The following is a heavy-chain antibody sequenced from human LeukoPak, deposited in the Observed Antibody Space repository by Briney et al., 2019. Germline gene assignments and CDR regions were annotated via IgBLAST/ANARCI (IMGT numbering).Heavy chain of an antibody. CDR3: ARGDYGDYWDYYYYMDV. V-gene: IGHV1-8*03. Sequence: ASVKVSCKASGYTFTSYYMHWVRQATGQGLEWMGWMNPNSGNTGYAQKFQGRVTITRNTSISTAYMELSSLRSEDTAVYYCARGDYGDYWDYYYYMDVWGKGTTVTVSS. D-gene: IGHD4-17*01. J-gene: IGHJ6*03. CDR2: MNPNSGNT. CDR1: GYTFTSYY.